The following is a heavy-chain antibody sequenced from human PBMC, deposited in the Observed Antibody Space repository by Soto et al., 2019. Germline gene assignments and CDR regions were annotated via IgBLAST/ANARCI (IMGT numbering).Heavy chain of an antibody. V-gene: IGHV4-31*03. Sequence: QVQLQESGPGLVKPSQTLSLTCTVSGGSISSGGYYWSWIRQHPGKGLEWIGYIYYSGSTYYNPSLKSRVTISVDTSKNQFSLKLSSVTAADTAVYYCARSAYGSGSYYLAEYFQHWGQGTLVTVSS. CDR3: ARSAYGSGSYYLAEYFQH. D-gene: IGHD3-10*01. J-gene: IGHJ1*01. CDR2: IYYSGST. CDR1: GGSISSGGYY.